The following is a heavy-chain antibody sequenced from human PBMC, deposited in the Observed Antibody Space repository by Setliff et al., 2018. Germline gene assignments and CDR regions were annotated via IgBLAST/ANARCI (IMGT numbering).Heavy chain of an antibody. J-gene: IGHJ6*02. CDR1: GFTFSSYG. V-gene: IGHV3-33*06. CDR3: AKDLLRGVVVPAAKETGGPHLYYYYYGMDV. D-gene: IGHD2-2*01. Sequence: GGSLRLSCAASGFTFSSYGMHWVRQAPGKGLEWVAVIWYDGSNKYYADSVKGRFTISRDNSKNTLYLQMNSLRAEDTAVYYCAKDLLRGVVVPAAKETGGPHLYYYYYGMDVWGQGTTVTVSS. CDR2: IWYDGSNK.